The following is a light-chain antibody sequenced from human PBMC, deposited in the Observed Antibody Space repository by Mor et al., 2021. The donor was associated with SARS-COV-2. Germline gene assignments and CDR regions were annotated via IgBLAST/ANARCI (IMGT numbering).Light chain of an antibody. Sequence: ASQGISNDLAWFQQKPGKAPKLLIYAESSLQSVVSSRFYGSGSGIEFTLTISILQPEVFATYFCQQLNTFPWTFGQGTKVEFK. CDR2: AES. CDR3: QQLNTFPWT. V-gene: IGKV1-9*01. CDR1: QGISND. J-gene: IGKJ1*01.